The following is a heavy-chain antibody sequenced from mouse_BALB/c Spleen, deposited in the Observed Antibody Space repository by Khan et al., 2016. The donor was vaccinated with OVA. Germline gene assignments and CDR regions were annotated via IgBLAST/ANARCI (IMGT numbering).Heavy chain of an antibody. J-gene: IGHJ3*01. CDR3: ARHNYGPCAY. CDR1: GFTFSTFA. Sequence: EVELVESGGDFVKPGGSLKLSCSASGFTFSTFAMSWVRQTPEKRLEWVATISSGGDYIYYPDSVKGRFTISRDNAKNTLYLQMNSLRSEDTAMYYFARHNYGPCAYWGQGTLVTVSA. D-gene: IGHD1-1*01. V-gene: IGHV5-9-3*01. CDR2: ISSGGDYI.